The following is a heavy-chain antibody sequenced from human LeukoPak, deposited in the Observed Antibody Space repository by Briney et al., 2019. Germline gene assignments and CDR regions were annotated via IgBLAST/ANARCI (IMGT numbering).Heavy chain of an antibody. D-gene: IGHD3-10*01. Sequence: SETLSLTCTVSGFSISSYYWSWIRQPPGKGLEWIAYIYYSGGTNYNPSLKSGVTTTVNTSNNKSSLKLITVTAADTAVYYCGSTNYNTSLKSRVSISVDPSKNQYSLELSSVTAADTAVYYCARSITMVRGERGWCDPWGQRTLVSVRS. CDR2: IYYSGGT. V-gene: IGHV4-59*08. CDR3: GSTNYNTSLKSRVSISVDPSKNQYSLELSSVTAADTAVYYCARSITMVRGERGWCDP. J-gene: IGHJ5*02. CDR1: GFSISSYY.